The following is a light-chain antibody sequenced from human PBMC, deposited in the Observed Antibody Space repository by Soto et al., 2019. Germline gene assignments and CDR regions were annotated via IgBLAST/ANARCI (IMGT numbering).Light chain of an antibody. Sequence: DIHMTQSPSTLSASVGDRVTITCRASQSISTWLAWYQQKPGKAPKLLIYKAINLQSGVPPRFSGSGSGTEFSLTISGLQPDDFATYYCQRYNDFQYVFGQGTKLEMK. CDR2: KAI. J-gene: IGKJ2*01. CDR1: QSISTW. CDR3: QRYNDFQYV. V-gene: IGKV1-5*03.